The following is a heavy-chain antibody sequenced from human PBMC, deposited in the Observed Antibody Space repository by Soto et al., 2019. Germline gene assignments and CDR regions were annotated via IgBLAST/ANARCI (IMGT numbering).Heavy chain of an antibody. D-gene: IGHD6-19*01. CDR3: ARYMVVAGTRGWFDP. Sequence: ASVKVSCKASGYTFPSYYMHWVRQAPGRGLEWMGIINPSGGSTSYAQKFQGRVTMTRDTSTSTVYMELSSLRSEDTAVYYCARYMVVAGTRGWFDPWGQGTLVTVSS. V-gene: IGHV1-46*01. CDR2: INPSGGST. J-gene: IGHJ5*02. CDR1: GYTFPSYY.